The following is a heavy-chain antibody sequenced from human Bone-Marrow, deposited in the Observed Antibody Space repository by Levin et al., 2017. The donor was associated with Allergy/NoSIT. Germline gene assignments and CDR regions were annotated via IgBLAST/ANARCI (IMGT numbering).Heavy chain of an antibody. J-gene: IGHJ3*02. D-gene: IGHD2-2*01. CDR1: GYTFTSYA. CDR2: INAGNGNT. Sequence: GESLKISCKASGYTFTSYAMHWVRQAPGQRLEWMGWINAGNGNTKYSQKFQGRVTITRDTSASTAYMELSSLRSEDTAVYYCARVPYCSSTSCYGYDAFDIWGQGTMVTVSS. CDR3: ARVPYCSSTSCYGYDAFDI. V-gene: IGHV1-3*01.